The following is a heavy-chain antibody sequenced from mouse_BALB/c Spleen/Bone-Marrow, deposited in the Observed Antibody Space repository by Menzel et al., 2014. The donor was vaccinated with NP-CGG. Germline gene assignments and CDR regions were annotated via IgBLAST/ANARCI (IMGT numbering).Heavy chain of an antibody. CDR1: GFTFSSFG. Sequence: EVQLVESGGGLVQPGGSWKLSCAASGFTFSSFGMHWVRQAPEKGLEWVAYISSGSSTIYYADTVKGRFTISRDNPKNTLFLQMTSLRSEDTAMYYCTRKGALITHYYAMDYWGQGTSVTVSS. V-gene: IGHV5-17*02. CDR3: TRKGALITHYYAMDY. D-gene: IGHD2-4*01. J-gene: IGHJ4*01. CDR2: ISSGSSTI.